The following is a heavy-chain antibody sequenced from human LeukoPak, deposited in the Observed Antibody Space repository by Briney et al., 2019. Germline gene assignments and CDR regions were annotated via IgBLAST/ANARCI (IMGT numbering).Heavy chain of an antibody. CDR2: INAGNGNT. CDR1: GYTFTSYA. V-gene: IGHV1-3*01. CDR3: ARELRREYQLLYSDHDAFDI. D-gene: IGHD2-2*02. Sequence: ASVKVSCKASGYTFTSYAMHWVRQAPGQRLEWMGWINAGNGNTKYSQKFQGRVTITRDTSISTAYMELSRLRSDDTAVYYCARELRREYQLLYSDHDAFDIWGQGTMVTVSS. J-gene: IGHJ3*02.